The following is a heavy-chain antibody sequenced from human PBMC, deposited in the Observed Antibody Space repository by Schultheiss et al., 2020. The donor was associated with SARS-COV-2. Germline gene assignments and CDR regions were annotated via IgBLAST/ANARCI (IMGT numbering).Heavy chain of an antibody. V-gene: IGHV4-34*01. Sequence: SETLSLTCAVYGGSLSDYFWSWIRQPPGKGLEWIGSIYYSGSTYYNPSLKSRVTISVDTSKNQFSLKLSSVTAADTAVYYCARGNYDYVWGSPPPKYGMDVWGQGTTVTVSS. CDR2: IYYSGST. CDR3: ARGNYDYVWGSPPPKYGMDV. J-gene: IGHJ6*02. D-gene: IGHD3-16*01. CDR1: GGSLSDYF.